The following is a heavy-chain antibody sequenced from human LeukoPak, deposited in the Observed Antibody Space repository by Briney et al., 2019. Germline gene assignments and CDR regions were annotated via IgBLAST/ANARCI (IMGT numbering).Heavy chain of an antibody. D-gene: IGHD2-2*01. V-gene: IGHV4-59*01. CDR3: ARGTPPNP. J-gene: IGHJ5*02. CDR1: GGSINSYY. Sequence: SETLSLTCIVSGGSINSYYWSWIRQPPGKGLEWIGYTYYSWGTNYNPSLKSRVTISIDTSKTQFSLKLSSVTAADTAVYYCARGTPPNPWGQGTLVTVSS. CDR2: TYYSWGT.